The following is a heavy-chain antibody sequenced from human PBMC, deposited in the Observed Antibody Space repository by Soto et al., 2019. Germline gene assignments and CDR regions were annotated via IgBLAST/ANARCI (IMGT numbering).Heavy chain of an antibody. J-gene: IGHJ4*02. V-gene: IGHV3-9*01. CDR2: ISWNSGSR. D-gene: IGHD3-16*01. Sequence: EVQLVESGGGLVQPGRSLRLSCAASGFTFDDYAMHWVRQAPGKGLEWVSGISWNSGSRGYADSVKGRFTISRDNAKNSLYLQMNSLRAEDTALYYCAKDTGDDYIWGSFGYWGQGTLVTVSS. CDR3: AKDTGDDYIWGSFGY. CDR1: GFTFDDYA.